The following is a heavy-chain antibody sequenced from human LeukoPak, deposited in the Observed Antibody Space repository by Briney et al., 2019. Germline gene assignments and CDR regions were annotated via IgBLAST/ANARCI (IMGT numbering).Heavy chain of an antibody. CDR1: GYTFTSYG. J-gene: IGHJ4*02. CDR3: ARTVVVVPAASLGY. Sequence: ASVKVSCTASGYTFTSYGISWVRQAPGQGLEWMGWISAYNGNTNYAQKLQGRVTMTTDTSTSTAYMELRSLRSDDTAVYYCARTVVVVPAASLGYWGQGTLVTVSS. V-gene: IGHV1-18*01. D-gene: IGHD2-2*01. CDR2: ISAYNGNT.